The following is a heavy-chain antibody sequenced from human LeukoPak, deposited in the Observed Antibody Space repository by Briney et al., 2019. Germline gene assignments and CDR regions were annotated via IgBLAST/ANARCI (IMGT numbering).Heavy chain of an antibody. V-gene: IGHV3-53*01. Sequence: PGGSLRLSCAASGLTVSSNCMSWVRQAPGKGLEWVSLIYSGGSTYYTDSVKDRFTISRDNSKNTLYLQMNSLRAEDTAVYYCARRAGDYSHPYDYWGQGILVTVSS. CDR3: ARRAGDYSHPYDY. CDR2: IYSGGST. CDR1: GLTVSSNC. J-gene: IGHJ4*02. D-gene: IGHD3-22*01.